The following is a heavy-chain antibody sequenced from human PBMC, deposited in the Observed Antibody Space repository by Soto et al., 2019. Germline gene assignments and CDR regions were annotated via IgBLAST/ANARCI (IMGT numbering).Heavy chain of an antibody. CDR2: IYYSGST. V-gene: IGHV4-39*01. D-gene: IGHD2-21*02. Sequence: QLQLQESGPGLVKPSETLSLTSTVSGGSISSSSYYWGWIRQPPGKGLEWIGSIYYSGSTYYNPSLKSRVTISVDTSKNQFPQKLSSVTAADTAVYYCARLMVRGGDCYPDYWGQGTLVTVSS. CDR1: GGSISSSSYY. J-gene: IGHJ4*02. CDR3: ARLMVRGGDCYPDY.